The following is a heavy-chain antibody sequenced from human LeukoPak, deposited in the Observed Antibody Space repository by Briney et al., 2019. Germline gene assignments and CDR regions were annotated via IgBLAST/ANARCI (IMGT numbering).Heavy chain of an antibody. D-gene: IGHD3-22*01. J-gene: IGHJ4*02. CDR3: ARVRHDYYDSSGYLFDY. CDR2: IIPIFGTA. Sequence: SVQVSCKASGGTFSSYAISWVRQAPGQGLEWMGRIIPIFGTANYAQKFQGRVTITTDESTSTAYMELSSLRSEDTAVYYCARVRHDYYDSSGYLFDYWGQGTLVTVSS. V-gene: IGHV1-69*05. CDR1: GGTFSSYA.